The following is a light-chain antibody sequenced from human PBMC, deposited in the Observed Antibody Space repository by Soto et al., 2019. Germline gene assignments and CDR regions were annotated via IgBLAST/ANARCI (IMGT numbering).Light chain of an antibody. J-gene: IGLJ1*01. CDR1: STDVGSYDF. CDR3: TSYTSNSAPYI. V-gene: IGLV2-14*01. Sequence: QSVLTQPASVSGSPGQSITISCAGTSTDVGSYDFVSWYQQHPGKAPKLVISEVSNRPSGVSNRFSGSKSGNTASLTIPGLQAEDEADYYCTSYTSNSAPYIFGTGTKVTVL. CDR2: EVS.